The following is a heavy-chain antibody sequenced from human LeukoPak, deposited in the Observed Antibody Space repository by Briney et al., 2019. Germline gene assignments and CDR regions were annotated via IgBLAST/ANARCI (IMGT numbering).Heavy chain of an antibody. CDR2: INPNSGGT. V-gene: IGHV1-2*02. D-gene: IGHD3-3*01. CDR1: GYTFTGYY. CDR3: ARDYDFWSGYYGPDHNWFDP. Sequence: ASVKVSCKASGYTFTGYYMHWVRQAPGQGLEWMGWINPNSGGTNYAQKFQGRVTMTRDTSISTAYMELSRLRSDDTAVYYCARDYDFWSGYYGPDHNWFDPWGQGTLVTVSS. J-gene: IGHJ5*02.